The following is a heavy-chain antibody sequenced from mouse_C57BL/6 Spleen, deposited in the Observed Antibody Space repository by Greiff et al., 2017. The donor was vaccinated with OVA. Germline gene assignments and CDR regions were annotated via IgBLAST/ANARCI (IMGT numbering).Heavy chain of an antibody. CDR1: GYSITSGYY. CDR3: ATGSTVVGYYVDY. CDR2: ISYDGSN. D-gene: IGHD1-1*01. J-gene: IGHJ2*01. Sequence: EVQLQQSGPGLVKPSQSLSLTCSVTGYSITSGYYWNWIRQFPGNKLEWMGYISYDGSNNYNPSLKNRISITRDTSKNQYFLNLNSVTTEDTATYYFATGSTVVGYYVDYWGQGTTLTVSS. V-gene: IGHV3-6*01.